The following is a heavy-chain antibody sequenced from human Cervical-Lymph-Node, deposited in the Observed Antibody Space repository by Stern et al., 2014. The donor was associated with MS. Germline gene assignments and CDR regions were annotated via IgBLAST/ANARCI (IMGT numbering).Heavy chain of an antibody. CDR3: ARQRYFDY. CDR2: SLPGGSDI. V-gene: IGHV5-51*01. Sequence: EVQLVQSGPEVQRPGESLKISCQASGYTFTSYWIGWVRQMPGKGLEWIAVSLPGGSDIRYSPAFEGQVTISADKSSSTADWQWNNLKASDTAIYYCARQRYFDYWGQGTLVTVSS. CDR1: GYTFTSYW. J-gene: IGHJ4*02.